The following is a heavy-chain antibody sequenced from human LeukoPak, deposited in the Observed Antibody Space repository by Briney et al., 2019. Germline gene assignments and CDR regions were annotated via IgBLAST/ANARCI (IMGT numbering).Heavy chain of an antibody. CDR1: GLTFSSYA. V-gene: IGHV3-23*01. Sequence: GGSLRLSCAASGLTFSSYAMSWVRQAPGKGLEWVSAISGSGGSTYYADSVKGRFTISRDNSKNTLYLQMNSLRAEDTAVYYCAFRLGYSSGWYGSLDYFDYWGQGTLVTVSS. CDR3: AFRLGYSSGWYGSLDYFDY. D-gene: IGHD6-19*01. J-gene: IGHJ4*02. CDR2: ISGSGGST.